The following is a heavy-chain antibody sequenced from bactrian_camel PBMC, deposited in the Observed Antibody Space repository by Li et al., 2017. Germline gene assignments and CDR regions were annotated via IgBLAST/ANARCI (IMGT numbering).Heavy chain of an antibody. V-gene: IGHV3S55*01. CDR3: AAADYSDYPQCHTSSSGYNF. Sequence: HVQLVESGGGSVEVGGSLRLSCVGSGDIFETCGVGWYRQAPGKDRELVSRIMYDGTRDYADSVKGRFTISEDHHKATLYLQMTSLKPEDTAVYYCAAADYSDYPQCHTSSSGYNFWGQGTQVTVS. CDR2: IMYDGTR. CDR1: GDIFETCG. J-gene: IGHJ4*01. D-gene: IGHD4*01.